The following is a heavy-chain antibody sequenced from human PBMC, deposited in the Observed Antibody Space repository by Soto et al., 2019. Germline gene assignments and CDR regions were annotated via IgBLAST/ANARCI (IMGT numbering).Heavy chain of an antibody. CDR3: ARDKITGLFDY. J-gene: IGHJ4*02. V-gene: IGHV4-34*01. D-gene: IGHD2-8*02. Sequence: QVQLQQWGAGLLKPSETLSLTCAVYGGSFSGYYWTWIRQPPGTGLEWIGEINHSGSTNYNPSLTXXVTISVDTSKNQFSLTLTSVTAADTAVYYCARDKITGLFDYWGQGTLVTVSS. CDR1: GGSFSGYY. CDR2: INHSGST.